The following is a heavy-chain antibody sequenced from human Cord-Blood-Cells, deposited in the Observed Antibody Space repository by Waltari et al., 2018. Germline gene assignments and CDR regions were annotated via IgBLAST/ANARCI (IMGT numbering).Heavy chain of an antibody. CDR3: AREVVPAAIVDY. V-gene: IGHV1-69*09. CDR2: IILIRGRA. J-gene: IGHJ4*02. D-gene: IGHD2-2*02. CDR1: GGTFSSYA. Sequence: QVQLVQSGAEVKKPGSSVKVSCKASGGTFSSYAISWVRQAPGQGLEWMGRIILIRGRANYAQKVEGRVTITADKSTSTAYMELSSLRSEDTAVYYCAREVVPAAIVDYWGQGTLVTVAS.